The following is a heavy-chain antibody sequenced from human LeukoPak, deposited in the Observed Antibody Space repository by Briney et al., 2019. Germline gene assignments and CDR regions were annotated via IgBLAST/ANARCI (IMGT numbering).Heavy chain of an antibody. J-gene: IGHJ4*02. CDR1: GFTFSSYA. CDR3: ARRAGAYSHPYDY. CDR2: ISGSGGST. V-gene: IGHV3-23*01. Sequence: GGSLRLSCAASGFTFSSYAMSWVRQAPGKGLEWVSAISGSGGSTYYADSVKGRFTISRDNSKSTLYLQMNSLRAEDTAVYYCARRAGAYSHPYDYWGRGTLVTVSS. D-gene: IGHD4/OR15-4a*01.